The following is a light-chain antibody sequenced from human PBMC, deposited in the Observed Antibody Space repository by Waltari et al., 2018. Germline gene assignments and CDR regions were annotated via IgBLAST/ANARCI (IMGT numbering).Light chain of an antibody. CDR1: IPNLVSNY. V-gene: IGLV1-47*01. Sequence: QSVLTQPPSASETPGPRVPISCSGTIPNLVSNYLSWYQQVPGAAPRPPISRNNQRPSGVPDRFSGSKFGTSASLAIDGLRSEDEAVYYCASWDDSHYVFGPGTKVTVL. CDR2: RNN. J-gene: IGLJ1*01. CDR3: ASWDDSHYV.